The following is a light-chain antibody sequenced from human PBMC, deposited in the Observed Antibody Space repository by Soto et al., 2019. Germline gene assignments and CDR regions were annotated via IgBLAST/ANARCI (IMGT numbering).Light chain of an antibody. CDR3: CSYAGRSTYVV. CDR2: SND. J-gene: IGLJ2*01. V-gene: IGLV1-44*01. CDR1: RSNIDSNL. Sequence: QSVLTQPPSASETPGQRVTISCSGSRSNIDSNLVYWYQQLPGTAPKLLIYSNDQRPSGVPDRFSGSKSGTSASLTISGLQAEDEAHYYCCSYAGRSTYVVFGGGTTLTVL.